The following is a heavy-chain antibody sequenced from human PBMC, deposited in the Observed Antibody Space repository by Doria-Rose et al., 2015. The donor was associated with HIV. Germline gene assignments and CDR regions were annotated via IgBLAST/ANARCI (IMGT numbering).Heavy chain of an antibody. CDR1: GGSFSGYY. Sequence: QVQLQQWDAGLVKPSETLSLTCAVFGGSFSGYYWSWIRQPPGKGLEWIGEINHSGSTNYKTSVKSRVTISLDTAKSRFSRKLSSVTAADTAVYYCARGLLRGGWNDVDYYYGMDVWGQGTTVTVSS. CDR3: ARGLLRGGWNDVDYYYGMDV. D-gene: IGHD1-1*01. CDR2: INHSGST. V-gene: IGHV4-34*01. J-gene: IGHJ6*02.